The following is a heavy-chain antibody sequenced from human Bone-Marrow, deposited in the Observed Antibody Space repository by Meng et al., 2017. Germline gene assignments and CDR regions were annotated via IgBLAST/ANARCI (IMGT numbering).Heavy chain of an antibody. J-gene: IGHJ4*02. V-gene: IGHV1-46*01. D-gene: IGHD5-24*01. CDR1: GYTFTSYY. CDR3: AREHLMKRDGYNFDY. Sequence: ASVKVSCKASGYTFTSYYMHWVRQAPGQGLEWMGIINPSGGSTSYAQKFQGRVTMTRDTSTSTVYMELSSLRSEDTAVYYCAREHLMKRDGYNFDYWGQGKLVNGAS. CDR2: INPSGGST.